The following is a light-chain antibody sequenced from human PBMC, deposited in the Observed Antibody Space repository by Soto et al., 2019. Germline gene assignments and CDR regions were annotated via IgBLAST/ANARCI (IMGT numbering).Light chain of an antibody. CDR2: GAS. CDR3: QQYGYPPRT. V-gene: IGKV3-20*01. Sequence: EIVLTQSPGTLSLSPGEETTLSCRASQYVNSNYLAWYQQKAGQAPRLLIYGASSRATGIPDRFSGSGSGTEVTLTISRLEPEECAVYYCQQYGYPPRTFGQGTKVEIK. J-gene: IGKJ1*01. CDR1: QYVNSNY.